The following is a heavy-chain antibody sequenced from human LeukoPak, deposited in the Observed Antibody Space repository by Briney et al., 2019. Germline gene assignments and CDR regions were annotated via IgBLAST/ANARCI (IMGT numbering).Heavy chain of an antibody. CDR1: GGSISSYY. J-gene: IGHJ3*02. CDR3: ARVLRGSNDAFDT. Sequence: SETLSLTCTVSGGSISSYYWSWIRQPPGKGLGWIGYIYYSGSTNYNPSLKSRVTISVDTSKNQFSLKLSSVTAADTAVYYCARVLRGSNDAFDTWGQGTMVTVSS. CDR2: IYYSGST. D-gene: IGHD3-16*01. V-gene: IGHV4-59*01.